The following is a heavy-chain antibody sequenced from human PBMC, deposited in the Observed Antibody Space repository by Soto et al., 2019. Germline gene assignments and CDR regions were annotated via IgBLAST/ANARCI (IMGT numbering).Heavy chain of an antibody. CDR2: ISSSGSTI. Sequence: GGSLRLSCAASGFTFSDYYMSWIRQAPGKGLEWVSYISSSGSTIYYADSVKGRFTISRDNAKNSLYLQMNSLRAEDTAVYYCARLSLYYYYYMDVWGKGTTVTVSS. CDR3: ARLSLYYYYYMDV. V-gene: IGHV3-11*01. J-gene: IGHJ6*03. CDR1: GFTFSDYY.